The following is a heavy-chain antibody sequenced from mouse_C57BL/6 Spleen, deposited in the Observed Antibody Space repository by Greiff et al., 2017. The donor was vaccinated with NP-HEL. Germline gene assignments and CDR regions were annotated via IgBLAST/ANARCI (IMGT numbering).Heavy chain of an antibody. D-gene: IGHD1-1*01. CDR1: GFNIKNTY. Sequence: EVKLLESVAELVRPGASVKLSCTASGFNIKNTYMHWVKQRPEQGLEWIGRIDPANGNTKYAPKFQGKATITADTSSNTAYLQLSSLTSEDTAVYYGARYYYGSSYGVWYFDVWGTGTTVTVSS. J-gene: IGHJ1*03. CDR3: ARYYYGSSYGVWYFDV. CDR2: IDPANGNT. V-gene: IGHV14-3*01.